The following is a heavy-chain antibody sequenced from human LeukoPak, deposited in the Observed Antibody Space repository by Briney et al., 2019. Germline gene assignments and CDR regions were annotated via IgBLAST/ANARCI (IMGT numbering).Heavy chain of an antibody. Sequence: GTSLSLSCKASGFTFSNYDMHWVRQAPGKGLEWVAGMWHDGNYKYYADSVKGRFTISRDNSKNTLFLQMDSLRAEDTAVYYCARNYYVVIGSQEATFNYWRQGTLVTVSS. V-gene: IGHV3-33*01. CDR1: GFTFSNYD. CDR3: ARNYYVVIGSQEATFNY. CDR2: MWHDGNYK. J-gene: IGHJ4*02. D-gene: IGHD3-10*02.